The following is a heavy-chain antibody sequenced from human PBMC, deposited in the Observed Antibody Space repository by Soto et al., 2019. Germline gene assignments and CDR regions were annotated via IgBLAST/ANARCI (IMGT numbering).Heavy chain of an antibody. CDR1: GYTFTSYY. V-gene: IGHV1-46*01. CDR3: ARGRYYYDSSGHTLGDY. Sequence: QVQLVQSGAEVKKPGASVKVSCKASGYTFTSYYMHWVRQAPGQGLEWMGIINPSGGSTSYAQKFQGRVTMTRDTSTSTVYMELSSLRSEDTAVYYCARGRYYYDSSGHTLGDYWGQGTLVTVSS. CDR2: INPSGGST. J-gene: IGHJ4*02. D-gene: IGHD3-22*01.